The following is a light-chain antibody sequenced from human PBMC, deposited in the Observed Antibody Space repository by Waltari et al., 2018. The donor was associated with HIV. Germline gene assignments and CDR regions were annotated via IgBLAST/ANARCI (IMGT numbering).Light chain of an antibody. J-gene: IGLJ3*02. CDR3: QVWERSTDHWV. V-gene: IGLV3-21*02. CDR1: NIGSES. Sequence: SYVLTQPPSVSVAPGQTARITCGGDNIGSESVNWYQRKPGQAPLLLVYDDSARPSGIPGRFAGSNSGNTATLTIRRVEAGDEADYYCQVWERSTDHWVFGGGTKLTV. CDR2: DDS.